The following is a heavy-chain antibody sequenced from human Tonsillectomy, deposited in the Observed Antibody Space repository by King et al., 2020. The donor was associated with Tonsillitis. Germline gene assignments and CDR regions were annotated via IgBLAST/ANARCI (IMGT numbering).Heavy chain of an antibody. D-gene: IGHD3-22*01. CDR2: ISGSGGST. V-gene: IGHV3-23*04. CDR1: GVTFSSYA. Sequence: VQLVESGGGLVQPGGSLRLSCAVSGVTFSSYAMSWVRQAPGKGLEWVSAISGSGGSTDYVDSVKGRLTISRDNSKNTLYLQMNSLRAEDTAVYYCAKDRDYDSSGYYYADAFDIWGQGTMVTVSS. J-gene: IGHJ3*02. CDR3: AKDRDYDSSGYYYADAFDI.